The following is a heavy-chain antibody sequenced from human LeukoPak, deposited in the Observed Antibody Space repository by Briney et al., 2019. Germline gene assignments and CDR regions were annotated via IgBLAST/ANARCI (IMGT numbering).Heavy chain of an antibody. CDR1: GFTFSDHD. J-gene: IGHJ4*02. Sequence: GGSLRLSCAASGFTFSDHDMSWVRQAPGKGLEWVAVISSDGSNQYYADSVRGRFTISRDNSKNTLYLEMNSLRAEDTAVYYCARGLVLRYFXWLLSDLDYWGQGTLVTVSS. D-gene: IGHD3-9*01. CDR2: ISSDGSNQ. CDR3: ARGLVLRYFXWLLSDLDY. V-gene: IGHV3-30-3*01.